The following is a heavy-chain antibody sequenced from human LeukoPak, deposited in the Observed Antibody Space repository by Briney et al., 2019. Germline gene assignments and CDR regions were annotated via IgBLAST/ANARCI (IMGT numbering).Heavy chain of an antibody. Sequence: VSVKVSCKASGYAFTGYYMHWVRQAPGQGLEWMGWINPNSGGTNYAQKFQGRVTMTRDTSISTAYMELSRLRSDDTAVYYCARAGDILTGYYSPFDYWGQGTLVTVSS. CDR1: GYAFTGYY. D-gene: IGHD3-9*01. V-gene: IGHV1-2*02. CDR2: INPNSGGT. J-gene: IGHJ4*02. CDR3: ARAGDILTGYYSPFDY.